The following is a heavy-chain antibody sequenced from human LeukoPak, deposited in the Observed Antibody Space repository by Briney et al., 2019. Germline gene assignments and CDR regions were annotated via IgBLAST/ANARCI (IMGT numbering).Heavy chain of an antibody. CDR3: ARHPSPIGRVPTGAFDI. CDR2: IYPGDSDT. V-gene: IGHV5-51*01. CDR1: GYSFTSYW. Sequence: GESLKISCKGSGYSFTSYWIGWVRQMPGKGLEWMGIIYPGDSDTRYSPSFQGQVTISADKSISTAYLQWSSLKASDTAKYYCARHPSPIGRVPTGAFDIWGQGTMVTVSS. J-gene: IGHJ3*02.